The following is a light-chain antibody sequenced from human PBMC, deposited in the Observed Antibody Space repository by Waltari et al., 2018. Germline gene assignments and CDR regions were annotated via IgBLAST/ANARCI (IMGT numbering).Light chain of an antibody. CDR3: LHYVRLPAT. CDR2: GAS. CDR1: RRVSRT. J-gene: IGKJ1*01. Sequence: GGAGRRVSRTLAWEQQKPGQAPKLIIYGASSRATGIPDRFTGSGAGTDFSLTSSSLGPEDSAIYFCLHYVRLPATFGQGTKVEIK. V-gene: IGKV3-20*01.